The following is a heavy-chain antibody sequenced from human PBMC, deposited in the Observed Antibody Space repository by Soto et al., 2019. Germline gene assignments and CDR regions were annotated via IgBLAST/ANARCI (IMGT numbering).Heavy chain of an antibody. CDR1: RFTFGDYP. D-gene: IGHD2-21*02. J-gene: IGHJ5*02. Sequence: GGSLRLSCVASRFTFGDYPMNWVRQAPGKGLEWVSGISDTSIDTYYADSVKGRFTISRDNSQSMLFLHMSSLRAEDTDLYYCAKAAASSLGDFVFDRWGQGTLVTVSS. CDR3: AKAAASSLGDFVFDR. CDR2: ISDTSIDT. V-gene: IGHV3-23*01.